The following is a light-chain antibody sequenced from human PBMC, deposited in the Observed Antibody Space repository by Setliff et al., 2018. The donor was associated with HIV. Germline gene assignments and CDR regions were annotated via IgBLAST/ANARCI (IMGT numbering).Light chain of an antibody. CDR1: RNDVGRYDL. CDR3: CSNTGSNTYV. V-gene: IGLV2-23*01. Sequence: QSALTQPASVSGSPGQSITISCSGNRNDVGRYDLVSCYQQHPGKAPKLMIYQASRRPSGVSNRFSASKSGNTASLTISGLQAEDEADYYCCSNTGSNTYVFGTGTKVTVL. CDR2: QAS. J-gene: IGLJ1*01.